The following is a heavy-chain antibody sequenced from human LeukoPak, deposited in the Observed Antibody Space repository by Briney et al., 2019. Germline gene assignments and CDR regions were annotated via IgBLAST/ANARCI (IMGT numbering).Heavy chain of an antibody. CDR3: AGDRGVVVPGAIRTVGIRLGNWFDP. CDR1: GGTISSYC. V-gene: IGHV4-4*07. CDR2: INTSGST. J-gene: IGHJ5*02. D-gene: IGHD2-2*02. Sequence: PSETLSLTCTVSGGTISSYCWSWIRQPPGKGLEWIGRINTSGSTNFNLSLKSRVTMTVNTSTNQFSLKQSTVTTADTAVVYCAGDRGVVVPGAIRTVGIRLGNWFDPWGQGTRLTVSS.